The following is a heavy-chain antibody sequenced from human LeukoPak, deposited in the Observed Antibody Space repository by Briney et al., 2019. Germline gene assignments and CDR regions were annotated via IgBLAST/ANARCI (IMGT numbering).Heavy chain of an antibody. CDR2: IRYDGSNK. CDR3: AKERDTAMVTIDY. D-gene: IGHD5-18*01. CDR1: GFTFSSYG. V-gene: IGHV3-30*02. Sequence: GGSLRLSCAASGFTFSSYGMHGGRQAPGKGREWVAFIRYDGSNKYYADSVKGRFTISRDNSKNTLYLQMNSLRAEDTAVYYCAKERDTAMVTIDYWGQGTLVTVSS. J-gene: IGHJ4*02.